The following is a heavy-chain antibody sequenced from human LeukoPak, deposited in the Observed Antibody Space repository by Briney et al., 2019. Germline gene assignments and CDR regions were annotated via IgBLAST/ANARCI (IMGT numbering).Heavy chain of an antibody. D-gene: IGHD3-22*01. V-gene: IGHV4-34*01. Sequence: SETLSLTCAVYGGSFSGYYWSWIRQPPGKGLEWIGEINHSGSTNYNPSLKSRVTISVDTSKNQFSLKLSSVTAADTAVYYCARHGPPPHYDSSGTFDYWGQGTLVTVSS. CDR2: INHSGST. J-gene: IGHJ4*02. CDR1: GGSFSGYY. CDR3: ARHGPPPHYDSSGTFDY.